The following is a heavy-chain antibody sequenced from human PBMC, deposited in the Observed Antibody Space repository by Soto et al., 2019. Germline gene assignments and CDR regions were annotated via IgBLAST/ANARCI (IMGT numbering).Heavy chain of an antibody. V-gene: IGHV3-13*01. CDR3: ARLSTIWTYFDY. CDR2: IGRAGDT. J-gene: IGHJ4*02. Sequence: EVQLAESGGKLIQPGGSLRLSCEASGFTFSAYDMHWVRQSPGKGLEWVSGIGRAGDTYYADSVRGRFTTSRDNAKNSVYLQMNSLRAGDTAVYYCARLSTIWTYFDYWGQGSRVTVSS. CDR1: GFTFSAYD. D-gene: IGHD1-1*01.